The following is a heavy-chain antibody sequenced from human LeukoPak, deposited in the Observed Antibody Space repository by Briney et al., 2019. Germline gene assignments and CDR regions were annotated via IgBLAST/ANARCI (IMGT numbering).Heavy chain of an antibody. D-gene: IGHD3-9*01. V-gene: IGHV1-69*06. J-gene: IGHJ6*04. CDR3: ARDYNDILTGFSIWYYYGMDV. Sequence: SVKVSCKASGGTFSSYAISWVRQAPGQGLEWMGGIIPIFGTANYAQKFQGRVTITADKSTSTAYMELSSLRSEDTAVYYCARDYNDILTGFSIWYYYGMDVWGKGTTVTVSS. CDR1: GGTFSSYA. CDR2: IIPIFGTA.